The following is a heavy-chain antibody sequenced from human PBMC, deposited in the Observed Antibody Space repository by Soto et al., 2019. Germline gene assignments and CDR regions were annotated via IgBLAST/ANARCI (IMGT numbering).Heavy chain of an antibody. CDR1: ELIFRNYK. V-gene: IGHV3-74*01. CDR3: ARDTDGLNY. CDR2: ISTDGSVT. J-gene: IGHJ4*02. Sequence: GGALKLSWAASELIFRNYKMHWVRHAPGKGLVWVSRISTDGSVTDYADSVKGRFTVSRDNAKNTLYLQMNSLGAEATAVYYCARDTDGLNYWGQGTLVTVSS.